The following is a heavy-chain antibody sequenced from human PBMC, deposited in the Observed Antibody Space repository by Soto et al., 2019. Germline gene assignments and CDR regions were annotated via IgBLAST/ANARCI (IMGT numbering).Heavy chain of an antibody. CDR1: GGSFMSQA. V-gene: IGHV1-69*13. CDR2: IIPFSGTV. D-gene: IGHD3-10*01. CDR3: ARGSYDSYAGFFGMDV. Sequence: SVKGSCKTSGGSFMSQAISWVRQAPGQGPEWMGGIIPFSGTVTYTQRFQGRLTLTADEPTKTAYMELSSLRSEDTAVYYCARGSYDSYAGFFGMDVRGHGTKVTVS. J-gene: IGHJ6*02.